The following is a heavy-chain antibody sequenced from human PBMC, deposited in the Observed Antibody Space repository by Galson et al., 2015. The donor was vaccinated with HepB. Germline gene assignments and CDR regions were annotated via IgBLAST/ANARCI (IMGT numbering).Heavy chain of an antibody. D-gene: IGHD3-22*01. J-gene: IGHJ4*02. CDR2: ISGGGEST. Sequence: SLRLSCAVSGYSFTSYAMNWVRQAPGKGLEWVSGISGGGESTNYADSVKGRFTISSDRAMDTVYLQMNGLGAEDTAVYYCARKYDASGYFDYWGQGISVTVSS. CDR1: GYSFTSYA. V-gene: IGHV3-23*01. CDR3: ARKYDASGYFDY.